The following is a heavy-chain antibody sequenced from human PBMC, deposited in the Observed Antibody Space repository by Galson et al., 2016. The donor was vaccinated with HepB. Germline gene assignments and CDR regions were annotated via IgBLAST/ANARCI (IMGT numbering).Heavy chain of an antibody. V-gene: IGHV3-23*01. Sequence: SLRLSCAASGFTFSSCAMTWVRQAPGKGLEWVSDISGSGGGTQYADSVKGRFTISRDNSKNTLYLQMNSPRAEDTAVYYCAKDVVDGDYVEFWGQGTLVTVSS. CDR2: ISGSGGGT. D-gene: IGHD4-17*01. CDR1: GFTFSSCA. J-gene: IGHJ4*02. CDR3: AKDVVDGDYVEF.